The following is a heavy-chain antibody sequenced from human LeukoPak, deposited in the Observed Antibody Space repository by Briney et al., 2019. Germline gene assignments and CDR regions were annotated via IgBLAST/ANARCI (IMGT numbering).Heavy chain of an antibody. D-gene: IGHD2-2*01. CDR2: ISSSGSTI. CDR3: ARVSVVPAAMVARYYFDY. Sequence: GGSLRLSCAASGFTFSDYYMSWIRQAPGKGLEWVSYISSSGSTIYYADSVKGRSTISRDNAKNSLYLQMNSLRAEDTAVYYCARVSVVPAAMVARYYFDYWGQGTLVTVSS. V-gene: IGHV3-11*01. CDR1: GFTFSDYY. J-gene: IGHJ4*02.